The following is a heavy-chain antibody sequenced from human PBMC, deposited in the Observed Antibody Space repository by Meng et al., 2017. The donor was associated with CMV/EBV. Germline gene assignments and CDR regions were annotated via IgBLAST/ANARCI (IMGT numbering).Heavy chain of an antibody. Sequence: GESLKISCAASGFTFSSYSMNWVRQAPGKGLERVSSISSSSSYIYYADSVKGRFTISRDNAKNSLSLQMNSLRAEDTAVYYCARVGRTSQTMIVVVPKGSGAFDIWDQGTMVTVSS. V-gene: IGHV3-21*01. J-gene: IGHJ3*02. CDR3: ARVGRTSQTMIVVVPKGSGAFDI. D-gene: IGHD3-22*01. CDR1: GFTFSSYS. CDR2: ISSSSSYI.